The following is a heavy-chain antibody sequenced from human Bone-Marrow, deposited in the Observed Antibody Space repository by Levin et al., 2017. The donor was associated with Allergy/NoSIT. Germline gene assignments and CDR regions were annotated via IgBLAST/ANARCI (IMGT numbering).Heavy chain of an antibody. CDR3: ARGQPGYSDSWVDY. J-gene: IGHJ4*02. CDR2: INSDGTST. Sequence: PGGSLRLSCAASGFTFSSYWMHWVRQSPGKGLVWVSRINSDGTSTYYADAVKGRFTISRDNAKNTLYLQMNTLRAEDTAVYYCARGQPGYSDSWVDYWGQGTLVTVSS. D-gene: IGHD6-13*01. V-gene: IGHV3-74*01. CDR1: GFTFSSYW.